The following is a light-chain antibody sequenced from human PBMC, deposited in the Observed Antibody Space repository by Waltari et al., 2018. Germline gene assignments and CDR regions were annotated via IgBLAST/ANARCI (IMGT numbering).Light chain of an antibody. CDR1: QSISSY. V-gene: IGKV1-39*01. CDR3: QQSYSVTWT. Sequence: IQMTHSPSSLSASVGDRVTITCRASQSISSYLNWYQQKPGKAPKLLIYAASSLPTGVPSRFSGSGSGTDFTLTISSLQPEDFATYYCQQSYSVTWTFGQGTKVEIK. CDR2: AAS. J-gene: IGKJ1*01.